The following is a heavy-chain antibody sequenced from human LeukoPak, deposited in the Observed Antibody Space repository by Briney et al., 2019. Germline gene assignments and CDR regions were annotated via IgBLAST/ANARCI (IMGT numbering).Heavy chain of an antibody. CDR1: GFTFSSYS. D-gene: IGHD3-22*01. V-gene: IGHV3-21*01. J-gene: IGHJ3*02. Sequence: GGSLRLSCAASGFTFSSYSMNWFRQAPGKGLEWVSSISCSSSYIYYADSVKGRFTISRDNAKNSLYLQMNSLRAEDTAVYYCARASPLHYYDSSGYPGPHDAFDIWGQGTMVTVSS. CDR2: ISCSSSYI. CDR3: ARASPLHYYDSSGYPGPHDAFDI.